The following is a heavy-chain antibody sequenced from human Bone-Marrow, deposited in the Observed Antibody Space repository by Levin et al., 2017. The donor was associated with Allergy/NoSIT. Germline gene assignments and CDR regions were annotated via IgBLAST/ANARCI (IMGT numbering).Heavy chain of an antibody. Sequence: SLKISCAASGFTFDDYAMHWVRQAPGKGLDWVSGISWNSGSRGYADSVRGRFTISRDNAKNSLYLQMNSLRPEDTALYYCARDKRAATPYYLDDWGQGTLVTVSS. D-gene: IGHD2-15*01. V-gene: IGHV3-9*01. J-gene: IGHJ4*02. CDR2: ISWNSGSR. CDR1: GFTFDDYA. CDR3: ARDKRAATPYYLDD.